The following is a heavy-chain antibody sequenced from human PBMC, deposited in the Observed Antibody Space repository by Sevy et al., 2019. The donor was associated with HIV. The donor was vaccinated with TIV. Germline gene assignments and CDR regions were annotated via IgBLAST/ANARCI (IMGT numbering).Heavy chain of an antibody. J-gene: IGHJ5*02. Sequence: ASVKVSCKASGYTFTGYYMHWVRQAPGQGLEWMGWINPNSGGTNYAQKFQGRVTMTRDKSISTAYMELSRLRSDDTAVYYCARPLAGVTMIVEDNWFDPWGQGTLVTVSS. D-gene: IGHD3-22*01. CDR2: INPNSGGT. V-gene: IGHV1-2*02. CDR1: GYTFTGYY. CDR3: ARPLAGVTMIVEDNWFDP.